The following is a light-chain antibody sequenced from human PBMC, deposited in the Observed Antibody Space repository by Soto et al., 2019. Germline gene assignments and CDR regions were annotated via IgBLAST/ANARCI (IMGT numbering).Light chain of an antibody. V-gene: IGKV1-33*01. CDR3: QHYHTLPLT. Sequence: DIQMTQSPSSLSASVGDRVTISCQASQDSTNYLNWYQQKPGKAPRLLIYDASNLETGVPSRFNGSGSGTDFTFTITSLQPGDIATYHCQHYHTLPLTFGGGTKVDI. CDR2: DAS. J-gene: IGKJ4*01. CDR1: QDSTNY.